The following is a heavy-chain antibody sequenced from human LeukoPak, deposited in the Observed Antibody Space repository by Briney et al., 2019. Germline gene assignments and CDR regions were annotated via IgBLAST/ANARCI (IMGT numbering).Heavy chain of an antibody. CDR2: MNPNSGNT. CDR1: GYTFTSYD. D-gene: IGHD6-19*01. V-gene: IGHV1-8*01. Sequence: ASVKVSCKASGYTFTSYDINWVRQATGQGLEWMGWMNPNSGNTGYAQKFQGRVTMTRNTSISTAYMELSSLRSEDTAVYYCAKDGRLEQWLPPRSDDAFDIWGQGTMVTVSS. J-gene: IGHJ3*02. CDR3: AKDGRLEQWLPPRSDDAFDI.